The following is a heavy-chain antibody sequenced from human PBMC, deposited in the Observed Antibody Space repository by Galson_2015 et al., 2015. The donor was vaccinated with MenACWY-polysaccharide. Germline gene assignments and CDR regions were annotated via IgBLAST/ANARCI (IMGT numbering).Heavy chain of an antibody. Sequence: SLRLSCAASGFTFSDYAMNWVRQAPGKGLEWVSGISGTTGQTYYAESVKGRFAVSRDNSQSTLYLQMDSLGVEDTAMYYCARDVHYNDYLGYYFAYWGQGTLVTVSS. CDR2: ISGTTGQT. J-gene: IGHJ4*01. CDR1: GFTFSDYA. D-gene: IGHD4-11*01. V-gene: IGHV3-23*01. CDR3: ARDVHYNDYLGYYFAY.